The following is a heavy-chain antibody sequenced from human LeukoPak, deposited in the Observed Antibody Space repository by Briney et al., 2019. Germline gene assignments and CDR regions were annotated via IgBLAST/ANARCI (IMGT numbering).Heavy chain of an antibody. Sequence: SETLSLTCTVSGGSISSGSYYWSWIRQPAGKGLEWIGRIYTSGSTNCNPSLKSRVTISVDTSKNQFSLKLSSVTAADTAVYYCAREAVAGTWDYWGQGTLVTVSS. D-gene: IGHD6-19*01. CDR2: IYTSGST. V-gene: IGHV4-61*02. CDR1: GGSISSGSYY. CDR3: AREAVAGTWDY. J-gene: IGHJ4*02.